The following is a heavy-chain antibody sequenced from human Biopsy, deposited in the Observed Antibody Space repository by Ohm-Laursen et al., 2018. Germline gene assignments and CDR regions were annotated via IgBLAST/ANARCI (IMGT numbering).Heavy chain of an antibody. Sequence: SETLSLTCIVSGGSFTGHYWSWIRQPPGKGREWFGPISYTGYTRYKSSLKRRVTIALDTSRKHFLLRLNSLVAAATAVYYCARGANEYGGLYFPHWGQGTLVTVSS. CDR3: ARGANEYGGLYFPH. D-gene: IGHD4-23*01. CDR1: GGSFTGHY. CDR2: ISYTGYT. J-gene: IGHJ1*01. V-gene: IGHV4-59*11.